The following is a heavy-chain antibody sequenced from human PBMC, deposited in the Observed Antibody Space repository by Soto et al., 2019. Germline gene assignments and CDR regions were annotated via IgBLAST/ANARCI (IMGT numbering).Heavy chain of an antibody. D-gene: IGHD2-15*01. V-gene: IGHV3-30-3*01. CDR2: ISSDETNK. CDR3: ARVPGYCGGSSCYGDYYYGMDV. CDR1: GLIFSNYA. Sequence: QVQLVESGGGVVQPGRSPRLSCGASGLIFSNYAMYWVRQAPGKGLEWVAVISSDETNKYYADSVKGRFTISRDNSKNTLYLQMNSLRAEDTAMYYCARVPGYCGGSSCYGDYYYGMDVWGQGTTVTVSS. J-gene: IGHJ6*02.